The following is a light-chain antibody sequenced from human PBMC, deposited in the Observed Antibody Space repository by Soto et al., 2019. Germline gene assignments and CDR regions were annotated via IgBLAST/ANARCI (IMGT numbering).Light chain of an antibody. CDR3: QQSCNSPPKYT. Sequence: EIVLTQSPGTLSLSPGERATLSCRASQSVSSTSLAWYQQKPGQPPRLLIFGASSRATDIPDRFSGSGSGTDFTLTISRLEPDDFEVYYCQQSCNSPPKYTFGQGTKLEI. CDR1: QSVSSTS. J-gene: IGKJ2*01. V-gene: IGKV3-20*01. CDR2: GAS.